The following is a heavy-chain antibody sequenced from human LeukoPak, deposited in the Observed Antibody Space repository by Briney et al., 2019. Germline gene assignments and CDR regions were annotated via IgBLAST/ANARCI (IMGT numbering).Heavy chain of an antibody. Sequence: GGSLRLSCAASGFTFSSYGMSWVRQAPGKGLEWVSSISSSYIYYADSVKGRFTISRDNAKNSLYLQMNSLRAEDTAVYYCARDQYTSSPGGFDYWGQGTLVTVSS. CDR1: GFTFSSYG. CDR3: ARDQYTSSPGGFDY. V-gene: IGHV3-21*01. J-gene: IGHJ4*02. CDR2: ISSSYI. D-gene: IGHD6-6*01.